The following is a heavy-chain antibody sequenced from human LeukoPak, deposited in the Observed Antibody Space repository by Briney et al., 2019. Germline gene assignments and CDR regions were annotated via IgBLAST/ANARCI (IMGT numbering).Heavy chain of an antibody. V-gene: IGHV4-39*01. CDR2: IYYSGST. Sequence: SETLSLTCTVSGGSISSSSYYWGWIRQPPGKGLEWIGSIYYSGSTYYNPSLKSRVTVSVDTSKNQFSLKLSSVTAADTAVYYCARRGGSGSDQYFQHWGQGTLVTVSS. J-gene: IGHJ1*01. CDR3: ARRGGSGSDQYFQH. CDR1: GGSISSSSYY. D-gene: IGHD1-26*01.